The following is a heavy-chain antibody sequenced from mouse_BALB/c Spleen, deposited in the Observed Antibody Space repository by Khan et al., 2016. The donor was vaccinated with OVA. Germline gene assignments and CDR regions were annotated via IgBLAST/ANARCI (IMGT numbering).Heavy chain of an antibody. J-gene: IGHJ4*01. Sequence: EVELVESRPGLVKPSQSLSLTCTVTGYSITSDYAWNWIRQFPGNKLEWMGYISYSGSTNYNPALKSRISITRDTSKNQFFLQLNFVTTEDTATYYCARDGSRYNYAMDYWGQGTSVTVSS. CDR2: ISYSGST. V-gene: IGHV3-2*02. CDR1: GYSITSDYA. CDR3: ARDGSRYNYAMDY. D-gene: IGHD2-3*01.